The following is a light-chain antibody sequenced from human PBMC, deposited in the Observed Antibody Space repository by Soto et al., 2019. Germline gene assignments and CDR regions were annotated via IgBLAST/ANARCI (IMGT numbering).Light chain of an antibody. CDR2: GAS. V-gene: IGKV3-20*01. J-gene: IGKJ1*01. CDR3: QQYDTSPT. Sequence: IVLTQSPGTLSLSPGERATLSCRASQSVSSSYLAWYQQKPGQAPRLLIYGASSRATGIPDRFSGSGSGTDFTLTISRLEPEDSAVYFCQQYDTSPTFGQGTKVDIK. CDR1: QSVSSSY.